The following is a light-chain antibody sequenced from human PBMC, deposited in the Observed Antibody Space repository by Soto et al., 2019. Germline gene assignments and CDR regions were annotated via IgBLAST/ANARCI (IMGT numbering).Light chain of an antibody. J-gene: IGLJ2*01. CDR1: SSDVGGYNH. CDR3: SSFATTDTPMV. CDR2: DVS. V-gene: IGLV2-14*03. Sequence: QSVLTQPASVSGSPGQSITISCTGTSSDVGGYNHVSWYQQHPGEAPKLMIYDVSSRPSGVSTRFSGSKAAHTASLTISGLQAEDEADYYCSSFATTDTPMVFGGGTKLTVL.